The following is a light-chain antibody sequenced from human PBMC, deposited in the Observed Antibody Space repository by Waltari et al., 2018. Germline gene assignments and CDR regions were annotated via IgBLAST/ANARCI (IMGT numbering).Light chain of an antibody. CDR1: SSDIGGYEY. J-gene: IGLJ2*01. CDR3: SSYTSISTSVI. V-gene: IGLV2-14*03. CDR2: DVS. Sequence: HSALTQPAPVSGSPGQSITITCTGTSSDIGGYEYVSWYQQHPGKAPKLMIYDVSKRPSGVSNRFSASKSGDTASLTISGLQTEDEADYYCSSYTSISTSVIFGGGTKVTVL.